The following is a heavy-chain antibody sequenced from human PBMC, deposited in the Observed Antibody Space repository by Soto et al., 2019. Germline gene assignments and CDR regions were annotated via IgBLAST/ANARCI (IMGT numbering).Heavy chain of an antibody. V-gene: IGHV4-39*01. CDR2: IYYSGST. Sequence: SEILSLTCTVSGGSISSSSYYWGWIRQPPGKGLEWIGSIYYSGSTYYNPSLKSRVTISVDTSKNQFSLKLNSVTAADTAVYYCASPNCSGGSCAPYYYYGMDVWGQGTTVTVSS. D-gene: IGHD2-15*01. CDR1: GGSISSSSYY. CDR3: ASPNCSGGSCAPYYYYGMDV. J-gene: IGHJ6*02.